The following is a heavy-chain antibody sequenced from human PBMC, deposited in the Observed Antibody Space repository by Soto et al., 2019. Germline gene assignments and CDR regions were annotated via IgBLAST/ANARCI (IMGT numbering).Heavy chain of an antibody. D-gene: IGHD3-10*01. J-gene: IGHJ6*02. CDR2: ISYDGSNK. CDR1: GFTFSSYA. Sequence: QVQLVDSGGGVVQPGRSLRLSCAASGFTFSSYAMHWVRQAPGKGLEWVAVISYDGSNKYYADSVKGRFTISRDNSKNTLYLQMNSLRAEDTAVYYCARAMVRGVLFGMDVWGQGTTVTVSS. CDR3: ARAMVRGVLFGMDV. V-gene: IGHV3-30-3*01.